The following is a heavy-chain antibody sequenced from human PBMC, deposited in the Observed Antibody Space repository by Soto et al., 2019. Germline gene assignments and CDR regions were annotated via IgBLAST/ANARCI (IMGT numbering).Heavy chain of an antibody. V-gene: IGHV3-7*04. CDR1: GFTFSSNW. Sequence: GGSLRLSCVGSGFTFSSNWMTWVRQAPGKGLEWVANIRQDGSEINYVDSVKGRFTISRDNTKNSLYLQMNSLRAEDTAIYYCAREVVVSRGASYFGYW. D-gene: IGHD2-2*01. J-gene: IGHJ4*03. CDR2: IRQDGSEI. CDR3: AREVVVSRGASYFGY.